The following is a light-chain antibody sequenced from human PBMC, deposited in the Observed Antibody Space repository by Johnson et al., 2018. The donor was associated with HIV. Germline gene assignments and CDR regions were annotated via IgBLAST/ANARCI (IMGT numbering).Light chain of an antibody. CDR3: GTWDSSLSPGGEV. J-gene: IGLJ1*01. CDR2: ENN. Sequence: QSVLSQPPSVSAAPGQKVTISCSGSSSNIGNNYVSWYQQLPGTAPKLLIYENNKRPSGIPDRFSGSKSGTSATLGITGLQTGDEADYYCGTWDSSLSPGGEVFGTGTKFTVL. CDR1: SSNIGNNY. V-gene: IGLV1-51*02.